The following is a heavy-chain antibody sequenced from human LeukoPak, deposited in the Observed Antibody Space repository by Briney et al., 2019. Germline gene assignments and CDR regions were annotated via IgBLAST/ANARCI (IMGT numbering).Heavy chain of an antibody. D-gene: IGHD2-15*01. CDR2: ISSSSSYI. J-gene: IGHJ4*02. Sequence: GGSLRLSCAASGFTFSSYSMNWVRQAPGKGLEWVSYISSSSSYIYYADSVKGRFTISRDNAKNSLYLQMNSLRAEDTAVYYCASGYCSGGSCYPTLFDYWGQGTLVTVSS. V-gene: IGHV3-21*05. CDR3: ASGYCSGGSCYPTLFDY. CDR1: GFTFSSYS.